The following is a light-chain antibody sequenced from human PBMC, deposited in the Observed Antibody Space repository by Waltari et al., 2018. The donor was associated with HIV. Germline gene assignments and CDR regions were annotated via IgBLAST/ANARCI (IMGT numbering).Light chain of an antibody. V-gene: IGLV2-11*01. Sequence: QSALTQPRSVSGSPGQSVTISCTGTSSDVGGYDSVSWYLQHPGKVPKLIIYAVIKRPSGVPERFSGSKSGNTASLTISGLQTEDEADYFCCSYAGTYTYVLFGGGTKLTVL. CDR3: CSYAGTYTYVL. CDR2: AVI. J-gene: IGLJ3*02. CDR1: SSDVGGYDS.